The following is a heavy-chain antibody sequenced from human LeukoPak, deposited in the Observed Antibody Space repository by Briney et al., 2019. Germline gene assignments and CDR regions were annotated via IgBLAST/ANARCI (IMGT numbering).Heavy chain of an antibody. J-gene: IGHJ4*02. D-gene: IGHD1-20*01. Sequence: GGSLRLSCAVSGFSFSTYAMSWVRQAPGEGLEWVSGITGSGIGTYYADSVKGRFTISRDNSRNTLYLEMSNLRAEDTAIYYCAKDDTLTGINYFAYWGQGTLVTVSS. V-gene: IGHV3-23*01. CDR3: AKDDTLTGINYFAY. CDR1: GFSFSTYA. CDR2: ITGSGIGT.